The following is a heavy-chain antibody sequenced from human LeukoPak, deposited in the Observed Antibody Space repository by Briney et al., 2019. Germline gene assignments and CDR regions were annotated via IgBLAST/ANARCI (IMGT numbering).Heavy chain of an antibody. CDR2: ISGSGGST. Sequence: GGSLRLSCAASGFTFSSYAMSWVRQAPGKGLEWVSAISGSGGSTYYADSVKGRFTISRDNSKNTLYLQMNSLRAEDTAVYYCAKHSAGITGTTGGIDYWGQGTLVTVSS. V-gene: IGHV3-23*01. CDR1: GFTFSSYA. J-gene: IGHJ4*02. CDR3: AKHSAGITGTTGGIDY. D-gene: IGHD1-7*01.